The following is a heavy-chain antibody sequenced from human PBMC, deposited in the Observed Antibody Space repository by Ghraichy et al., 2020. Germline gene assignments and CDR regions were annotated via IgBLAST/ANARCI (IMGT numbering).Heavy chain of an antibody. CDR3: AKAVYGGDSGGYYFDF. V-gene: IGHV3-23*01. J-gene: IGHJ4*02. Sequence: GGSLRLSCAASGFSFSSYALDWVRQAPGKVLEWVSVISGSGGNTYYADSVKGRFTISRDNYQNIMYLQMNSLRAEDMAVYYCAKAVYGGDSGGYYFDFWGQGTLVAVSS. D-gene: IGHD4-23*01. CDR2: ISGSGGNT. CDR1: GFSFSSYA.